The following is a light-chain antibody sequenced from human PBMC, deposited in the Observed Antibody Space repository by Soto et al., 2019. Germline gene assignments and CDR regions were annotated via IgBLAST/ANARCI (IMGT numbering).Light chain of an antibody. J-gene: IGLJ7*01. V-gene: IGLV2-14*01. CDR1: SSDVGGYNF. Sequence: QSVLTQPASVSGTPGQSITIACTGTSSDVGGYNFVSWYQQHPGKAPKLMIYDVTIRPSGVSSRFSGSKSGNTASLTISGLQAEDEADYYCSSYTSSSTLVFGTGTQLTVI. CDR2: DVT. CDR3: SSYTSSSTLV.